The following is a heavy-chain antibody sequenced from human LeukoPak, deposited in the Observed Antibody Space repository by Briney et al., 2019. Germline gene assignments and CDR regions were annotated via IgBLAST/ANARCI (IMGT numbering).Heavy chain of an antibody. V-gene: IGHV4-61*02. CDR2: IYTSGST. CDR3: ATGVHGIAAAGDYYFDY. Sequence: SETLSLTCTVSGGSISSGSYYWSWIRQPAGKGLEWIGRIYTSGSTNYNPSLKSRVIIIIDTPKNHFSLTLSSVTAADTAVYYCATGVHGIAAAGDYYFDYWGQGTLVTVSS. J-gene: IGHJ4*02. CDR1: GGSISSGSYY. D-gene: IGHD6-13*01.